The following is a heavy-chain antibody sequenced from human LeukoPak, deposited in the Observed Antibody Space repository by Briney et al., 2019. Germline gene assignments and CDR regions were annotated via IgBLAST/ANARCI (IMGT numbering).Heavy chain of an antibody. D-gene: IGHD3-22*01. V-gene: IGHV3-7*01. Sequence: PGGSLRLCCAASGFTFSSYWMSGGRQARGKGGEGVANIKQDGSEKYCGDWGKGRFTISRENDKNSLYVKRNSPRAEDTAVYYCARINYASSGTFDYWGQGTLVTVSS. CDR3: ARINYASSGTFDY. CDR2: IKQDGSEK. J-gene: IGHJ4*02. CDR1: GFTFSSYW.